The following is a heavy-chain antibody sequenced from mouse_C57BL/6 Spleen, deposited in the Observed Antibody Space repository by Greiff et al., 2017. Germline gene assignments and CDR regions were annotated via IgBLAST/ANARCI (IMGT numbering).Heavy chain of an antibody. CDR2: IDPSDSYT. J-gene: IGHJ1*03. Sequence: QVQLQQPGAELVMPGASVKLSCKASGYTFTSYWMHWVKQRPGQGLEWIGEIDPSDSYTNYNQKFKGKSTLTVDKSSSTAYMQLSSLTSEDSAVYYCARRYYSNDPYWYFDVWGTGTTVTVSS. V-gene: IGHV1-69*01. CDR1: GYTFTSYW. D-gene: IGHD2-12*01. CDR3: ARRYYSNDPYWYFDV.